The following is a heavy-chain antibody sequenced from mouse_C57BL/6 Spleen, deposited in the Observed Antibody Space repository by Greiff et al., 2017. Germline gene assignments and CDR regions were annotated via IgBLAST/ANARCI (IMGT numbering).Heavy chain of an antibody. CDR3: ARDRSNYWFAY. CDR1: GYSITSGYY. D-gene: IGHD2-5*01. J-gene: IGHJ3*01. CDR2: ISYDGSN. Sequence: EVQLVESGPGLVKPSQSLSLTCSVTGYSITSGYYWNWIRQFPGNKLEWMGYISYDGSNNYNPSLKNRISITRDTSKNQFFLKLNSVTTEDTATYYCARDRSNYWFAYGGQGTLVTVSA. V-gene: IGHV3-6*01.